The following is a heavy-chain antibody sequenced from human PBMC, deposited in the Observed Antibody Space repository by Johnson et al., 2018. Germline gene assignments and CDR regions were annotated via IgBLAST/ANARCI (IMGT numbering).Heavy chain of an antibody. CDR2: MRNKANRYTT. D-gene: IGHD3/OR15-3a*01. J-gene: IGHJ4*02. Sequence: VQLQESGGGLVQPGGSLKLSCAVSGFTFSDHYMDRVRQAPGKGLEWLGRMRNKANRYTTEYAASVKGRFSISRDDSKNLLFLQMNSLRTEDTAMYYCARDSSRERWTSDYWGQGTLVTVSS. CDR3: ARDSSRERWTSDY. V-gene: IGHV3-72*01. CDR1: GFTFSDHY.